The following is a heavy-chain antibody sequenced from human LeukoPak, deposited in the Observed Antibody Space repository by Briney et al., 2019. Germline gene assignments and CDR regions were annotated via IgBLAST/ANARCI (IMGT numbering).Heavy chain of an antibody. Sequence: GESLRISCKGSGYSFTSYWIAWVRQMPGKGLEWMGIIYPGDSDTRYRPSFQGQVTISADKATRTAYLQLSSLRASDTAMYYCARGVGGDWFDPWGQGTLVTVSS. J-gene: IGHJ5*02. CDR3: ARGVGGDWFDP. V-gene: IGHV5-51*01. D-gene: IGHD3-16*01. CDR2: IYPGDSDT. CDR1: GYSFTSYW.